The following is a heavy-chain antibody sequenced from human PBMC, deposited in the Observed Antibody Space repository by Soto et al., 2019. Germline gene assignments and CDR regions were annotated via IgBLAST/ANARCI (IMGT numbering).Heavy chain of an antibody. V-gene: IGHV1-8*01. Sequence: QVQLVQSGAEVKKPGASVKVSCKASGYTFTSYDINWVRQATGQGLEWMGWMNPNSGNTVYAQKFQGRGTMTRNTSISTAYVELSSLGPEDTAVYYCARERNMYGRDVWGRGTPVTVSS. J-gene: IGHJ6*02. CDR3: ARERNMYGRDV. D-gene: IGHD1-1*01. CDR1: GYTFTSYD. CDR2: MNPNSGNT.